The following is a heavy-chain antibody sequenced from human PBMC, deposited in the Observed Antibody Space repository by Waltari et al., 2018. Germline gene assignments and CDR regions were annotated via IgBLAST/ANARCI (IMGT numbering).Heavy chain of an antibody. J-gene: IGHJ4*02. CDR2: IKQDGSEN. Sequence: EVQLVESGGGLVQPGGALSPAWAAWGIACRSCWMSWVRQAPGKGLEWVANIKQDGSENYYVDSVKGRFTISRDNAKNSLYLQMNSLRAEDTAVYYCARDSDVIDYWGQGTLVTVSS. CDR3: ARDSDVIDY. V-gene: IGHV3-7*01. CDR1: GIACRSCW.